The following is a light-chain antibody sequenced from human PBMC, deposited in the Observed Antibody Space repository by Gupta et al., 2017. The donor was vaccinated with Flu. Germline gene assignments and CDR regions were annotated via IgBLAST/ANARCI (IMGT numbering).Light chain of an antibody. Sequence: QSVLTQPPSASGTPGQRVTISCSGSSSNIGSNYVYWYQQLPGTAPKLLIYRNNQRPSGVPDRFSGYKSGTSASLAISGLRSEDEADYYCAAWDDRLRAWVFGGGTKLTVL. CDR3: AAWDDRLRAWV. J-gene: IGLJ3*02. V-gene: IGLV1-47*01. CDR2: RNN. CDR1: SSNIGSNY.